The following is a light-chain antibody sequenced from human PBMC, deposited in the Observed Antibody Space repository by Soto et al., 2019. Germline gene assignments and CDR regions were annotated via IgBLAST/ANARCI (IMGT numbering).Light chain of an antibody. V-gene: IGLV1-40*01. CDR1: SSNIGAGYD. CDR3: QSFDSSLSVWV. CDR2: GNS. J-gene: IGLJ3*02. Sequence: QSALTQPPSVSGAPGQRVTISCTGSSSNIGAGYDVHWYQQLPGTAPKLLIYGNSNRPSGVPDRFSGSKSGTPASLAITGLRAEDGADYYCQSFDSSLSVWVFGGGTKLTVL.